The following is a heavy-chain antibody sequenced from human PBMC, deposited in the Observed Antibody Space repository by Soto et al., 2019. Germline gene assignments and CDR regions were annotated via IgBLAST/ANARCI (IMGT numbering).Heavy chain of an antibody. J-gene: IGHJ5*02. Sequence: ASVKVSCKAGGYTFSDYYIQWVRQAPGQGLEYMGWISPNSRGTNYAPKFQGRVTMTRDTSNSTAYMELRGLRSDDTAVYYCARVTLKAGNWFDPWGQGTLVTVSS. CDR2: ISPNSRGT. V-gene: IGHV1-2*02. CDR3: ARVTLKAGNWFDP. CDR1: GYTFSDYY.